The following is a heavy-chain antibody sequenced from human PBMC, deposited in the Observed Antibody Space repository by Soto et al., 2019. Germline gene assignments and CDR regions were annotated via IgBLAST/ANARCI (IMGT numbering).Heavy chain of an antibody. J-gene: IGHJ4*02. CDR3: ARGRYGDY. V-gene: IGHV1-18*01. Sequence: QVHLVQSGAEVKKPGASVKVSCKASGYTFTSYGITWVRQAPGQGLEWMGWISAHNGNTDYAQKPQGRVSVTRDTATSTAYMELRSLRSDDTAVYYCARGRYGDYWGQGALVTVSS. CDR2: ISAHNGNT. CDR1: GYTFTSYG. D-gene: IGHD1-1*01.